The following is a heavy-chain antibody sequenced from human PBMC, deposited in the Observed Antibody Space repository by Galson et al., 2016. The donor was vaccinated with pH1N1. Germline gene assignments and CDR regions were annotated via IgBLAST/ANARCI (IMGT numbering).Heavy chain of an antibody. V-gene: IGHV3-7*01. CDR2: INQDGSQK. CDR1: GFTLSNYW. CDR3: VRAVGAVEAF. J-gene: IGHJ4*02. D-gene: IGHD4/OR15-4a*01. Sequence: SLRLSCAASGFTLSNYWMSWVRQAPGKGLEWVANINQDGSQKYYVDSVKGRFTISRDNAKNSLYLQMNSLRAEDTAVYYCVRAVGAVEAFWGQGTLVTVSS.